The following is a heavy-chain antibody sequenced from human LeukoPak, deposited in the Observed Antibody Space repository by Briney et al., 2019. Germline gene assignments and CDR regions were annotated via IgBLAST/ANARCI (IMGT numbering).Heavy chain of an antibody. V-gene: IGHV3-53*01. CDR1: GFTVSSNY. CDR3: ASGSDYGDYGYDFDY. D-gene: IGHD4-17*01. J-gene: IGHJ4*02. CDR2: IYSGGST. Sequence: QPGGSLRLSCAASGFTVSSNYMGWVRQAPGKGLEWVSVIYSGGSTYYADSVKGRFTISRDNSKNTLYLQMNSLRAEDTAVYYCASGSDYGDYGYDFDYWGQGTLVTVSS.